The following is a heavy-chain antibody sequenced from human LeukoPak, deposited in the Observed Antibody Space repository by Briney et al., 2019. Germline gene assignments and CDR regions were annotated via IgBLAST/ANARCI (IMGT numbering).Heavy chain of an antibody. V-gene: IGHV3-33*08. CDR3: ARGFGGGSFYYYYGMDV. CDR1: GFTFRSYV. Sequence: GGSLRLSCAASGFTFRSYVMSWVRQAPGKGLEWVAVIWYDGSNKYYADSVKGRFTISRDNSKNTLYLQMNSLRAEDTAVYYCARGFGGGSFYYYYGMDVWGQGTTVTVSS. D-gene: IGHD2-15*01. CDR2: IWYDGSNK. J-gene: IGHJ6*02.